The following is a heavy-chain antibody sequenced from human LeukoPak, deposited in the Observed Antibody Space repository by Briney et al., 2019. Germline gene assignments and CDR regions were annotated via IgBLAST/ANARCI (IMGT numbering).Heavy chain of an antibody. J-gene: IGHJ4*02. CDR2: IYHSGST. V-gene: IGHV4-38-2*02. CDR1: GYSISSGYY. Sequence: SETLSLTCAVSGYSISSGYYWGWIRQPPGKGLEWIESIYHSGSTYYNPSLKSRVTISVDTSKNQFSLKLSSVTAADTAVYYCARERLAAAGPGVSDYWGQGTLATVSS. D-gene: IGHD6-13*01. CDR3: ARERLAAAGPGVSDY.